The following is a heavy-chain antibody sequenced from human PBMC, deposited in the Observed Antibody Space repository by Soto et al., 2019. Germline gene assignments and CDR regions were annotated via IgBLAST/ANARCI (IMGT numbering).Heavy chain of an antibody. CDR1: GFTFSSYA. V-gene: IGHV3-23*01. CDR3: ATYDFWSGYYRPHYYYGMDV. Sequence: EVQLLESGGGLVQPGGSLRLSCAASGFTFSSYAMSWVRQAPGKGLEWVSAISGSGGSTYSADSVKGRFTISRDNSKNTLYLQMNSLRAEDTAVYYCATYDFWSGYYRPHYYYGMDVWGQGTTVTVSS. J-gene: IGHJ6*02. CDR2: ISGSGGST. D-gene: IGHD3-3*01.